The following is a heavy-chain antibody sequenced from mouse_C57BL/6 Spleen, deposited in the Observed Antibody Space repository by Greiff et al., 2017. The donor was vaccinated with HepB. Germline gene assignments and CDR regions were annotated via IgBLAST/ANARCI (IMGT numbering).Heavy chain of an antibody. CDR1: GFSLTSYG. V-gene: IGHV2-2*01. Sequence: VKLQESGPGLVQPSQSLSITCTVSGFSLTSYGVHWVRQSPGKGLEWLGVIWSGGSTDYNAAFISRLSISKDNSKSQVFFKRNSLQADDTAIYYCARNRYGSSYWYFGVCGTETTVTVSS. D-gene: IGHD1-1*01. CDR3: ARNRYGSSYWYFGV. J-gene: IGHJ1*03. CDR2: IWSGGST.